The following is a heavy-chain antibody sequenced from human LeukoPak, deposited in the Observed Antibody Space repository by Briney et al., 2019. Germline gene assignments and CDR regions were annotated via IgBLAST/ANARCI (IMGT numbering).Heavy chain of an antibody. CDR1: GFPFSTYA. CDR2: IYGSGGGI. V-gene: IGHV3-23*01. CDR3: AKDRLPDGRWSLDY. Sequence: GGSLRLSCAASGFPFSTYAMNWVRQAPGKGLEWVLGIYGSGGGIQYADSVKGRFTISRDNSRNILYLQMNSLRAEDTALYYCAKDRLPDGRWSLDYWGQGTLVTVSS. D-gene: IGHD6-13*01. J-gene: IGHJ4*02.